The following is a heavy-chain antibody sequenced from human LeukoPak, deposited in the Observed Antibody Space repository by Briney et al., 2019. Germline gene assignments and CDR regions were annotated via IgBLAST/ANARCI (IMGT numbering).Heavy chain of an antibody. V-gene: IGHV4-59*11. CDR2: IHYSGST. CDR1: GASISSHY. D-gene: IGHD5-18*01. J-gene: IGHJ5*01. Sequence: SETLSLTCSVSGASISSHYWSWIRQPPGKGLEWIGYIHYSGSTNCNPSLKSRVTISVDTSKKQISLKLISVTAADTAVYYCARGGYSSDTYIVSWGQGTLVTVSS. CDR3: ARGGYSSDTYIVS.